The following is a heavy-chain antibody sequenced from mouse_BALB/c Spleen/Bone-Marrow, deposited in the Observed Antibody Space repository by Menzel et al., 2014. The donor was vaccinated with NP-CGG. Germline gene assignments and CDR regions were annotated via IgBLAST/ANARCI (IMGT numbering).Heavy chain of an antibody. Sequence: EVQLVESGAELVKPGASVKLSCTASGFNVKDTYMHWVKQRPEQGLEWIGRIDPANGNTKYDPKFQGKATITADTSSNTAYLQLSSLTSEDTAAYYCASYYRYDRRFAYWGQGTLVTVSA. J-gene: IGHJ3*01. V-gene: IGHV14-3*02. D-gene: IGHD2-14*01. CDR3: ASYYRYDRRFAY. CDR2: IDPANGNT. CDR1: GFNVKDTY.